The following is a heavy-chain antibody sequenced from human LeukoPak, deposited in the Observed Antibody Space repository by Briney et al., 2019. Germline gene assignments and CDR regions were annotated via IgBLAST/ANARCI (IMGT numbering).Heavy chain of an antibody. J-gene: IGHJ4*02. CDR1: GYSISSGYY. Sequence: PSETLSLTCTVSGYSISSGYYWGRIRQPPGKGLEWIGEINHSGSTNYNPSLKSRVTISVDTSKNQFSLKLSSVTAADTAVYYCARGFLTTAAADYWGQGTLVTVSS. CDR2: INHSGST. V-gene: IGHV4-38-2*02. CDR3: ARGFLTTAAADY. D-gene: IGHD6-13*01.